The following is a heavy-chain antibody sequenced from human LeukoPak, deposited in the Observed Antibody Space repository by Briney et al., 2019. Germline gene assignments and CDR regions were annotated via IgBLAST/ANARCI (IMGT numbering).Heavy chain of an antibody. Sequence: GGSLRLSCAASGFTFSSYSMNWVRQAPGKGLEWVSSISSSSSYIYYADSVKGRFTISRDNAKNSLYLQMNSLRAEDTALYYCAKAVTMVRGVTLDYWGQGTLVTVSS. D-gene: IGHD3-10*01. CDR1: GFTFSSYS. V-gene: IGHV3-21*04. CDR2: ISSSSSYI. J-gene: IGHJ4*02. CDR3: AKAVTMVRGVTLDY.